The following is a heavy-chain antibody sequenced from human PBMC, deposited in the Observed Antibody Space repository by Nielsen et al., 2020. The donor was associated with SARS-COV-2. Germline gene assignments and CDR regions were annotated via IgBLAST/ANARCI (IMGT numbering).Heavy chain of an antibody. V-gene: IGHV3-23*01. Sequence: GESLKISCIASGFTFNIYAMAWVRRTPGRGLQWVSGISASGGSTYYTDSVKGRFAVSRDNSRNTLYLQMNSLRAEDTAVYYCARVRSSRPYYYYYMDVWGKGTTVTVSS. CDR1: GFTFNIYA. CDR3: ARVRSSRPYYYYYMDV. J-gene: IGHJ6*03. D-gene: IGHD2-15*01. CDR2: ISASGGST.